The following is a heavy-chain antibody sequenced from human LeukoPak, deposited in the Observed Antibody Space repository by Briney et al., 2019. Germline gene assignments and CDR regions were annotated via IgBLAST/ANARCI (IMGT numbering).Heavy chain of an antibody. CDR3: TSWGDTTAEYFQR. V-gene: IGHV3-7*01. J-gene: IGHJ1*01. D-gene: IGHD2-21*02. Sequence: PGGSLRLSCAASEFTFNTYSMNWARQAPGKGLEWVAHINPDGRDTYYVDSVKGRFTISRDNAQNSMYLQMNSLRVEDTAVYYCTSWGDTTAEYFQRWGQGTLVTVSS. CDR2: INPDGRDT. CDR1: EFTFNTYS.